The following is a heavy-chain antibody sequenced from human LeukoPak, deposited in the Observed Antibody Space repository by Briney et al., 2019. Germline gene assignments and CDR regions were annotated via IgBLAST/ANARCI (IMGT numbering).Heavy chain of an antibody. Sequence: ASVKVSCKASGGTFSSYAISWVRQAPGQGVEWMGGIIPIFGTATYAQKFQGRVTITTDDSTSTAYMELSSLRSEDTAVYYCARDWGHGYLSPDSDWFDPWGQGTLVTVSS. V-gene: IGHV1-69*05. CDR3: ARDWGHGYLSPDSDWFDP. D-gene: IGHD5-24*01. CDR2: IIPIFGTA. J-gene: IGHJ5*02. CDR1: GGTFSSYA.